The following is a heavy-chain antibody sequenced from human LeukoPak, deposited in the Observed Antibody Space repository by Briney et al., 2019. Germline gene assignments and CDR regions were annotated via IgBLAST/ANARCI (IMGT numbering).Heavy chain of an antibody. Sequence: GGSLGLSCAASGFTFSSYGMHWVRQAPGKGLEWVAVISYDGSNKYYADSVRGRFTISRDNSKNTLYLQMNSLRAEDTAVYYCAKVAVGATITDYWGQGTLVTVSS. D-gene: IGHD1-26*01. CDR1: GFTFSSYG. CDR3: AKVAVGATITDY. CDR2: ISYDGSNK. J-gene: IGHJ4*02. V-gene: IGHV3-30*18.